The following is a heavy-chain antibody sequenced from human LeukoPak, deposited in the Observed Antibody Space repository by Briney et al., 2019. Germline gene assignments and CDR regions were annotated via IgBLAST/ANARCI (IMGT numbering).Heavy chain of an antibody. CDR3: AKDKGDFWSGYYFDY. CDR2: ISGSGGST. J-gene: IGHJ4*02. V-gene: IGHV3-23*01. D-gene: IGHD3-3*01. Sequence: GGSLRLSCAASGFTFSSYAMSWVRQAPGKGLEWVSAISGSGGSTYYADSVKGRFTISRDNSKNTLYLQMNSLRAEDTAVYYCAKDKGDFWSGYYFDYWGQGTLDTVSS. CDR1: GFTFSSYA.